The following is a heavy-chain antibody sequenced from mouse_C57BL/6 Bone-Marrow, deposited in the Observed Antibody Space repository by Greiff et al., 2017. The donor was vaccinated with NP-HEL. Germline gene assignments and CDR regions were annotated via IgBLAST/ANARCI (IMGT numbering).Heavy chain of an antibody. CDR1: GYTFTSHW. CDR3: ASRGPITTTLASNFDV. V-gene: IGHV1-56*01. CDR2: IIPGSGGT. D-gene: IGHD1-2*01. Sequence: VQLQQSGPELVRPGASVKISCKASGYTFTSHWMQWVRQRPGQGLEWIGEIIPGSGGTYYNQKFKGKATLTVDTSSSTAYMELRSLTSEDSAFYFCASRGPITTTLASNFDVWGTGTTVTVSS. J-gene: IGHJ1*03.